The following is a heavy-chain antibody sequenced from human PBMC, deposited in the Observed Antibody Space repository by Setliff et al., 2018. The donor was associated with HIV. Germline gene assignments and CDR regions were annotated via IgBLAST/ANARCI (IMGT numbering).Heavy chain of an antibody. CDR3: VKARVDGDYYYYYMDV. V-gene: IGHV3-21*01. CDR1: GFTFSNYA. Sequence: GGSLRLSCAASGFTFSNYAMSWVRQAPGKGLEWVSSISSSSRSKYYADSVKGRFTISRDNAKNSLYLQMNSLRAEDTAVYYCVKARVDGDYYYYYMDVWGKGTTVTVSS. J-gene: IGHJ6*03. D-gene: IGHD4-17*01. CDR2: ISSSSRSK.